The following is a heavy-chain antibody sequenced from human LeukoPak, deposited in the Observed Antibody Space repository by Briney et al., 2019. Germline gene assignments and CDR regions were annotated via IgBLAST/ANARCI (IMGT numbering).Heavy chain of an antibody. J-gene: IGHJ3*02. V-gene: IGHV3-30*02. D-gene: IGHD3-10*01. CDR2: IWYDGSKT. CDR3: AKDTRYHGSGTYATAAFDI. CDR1: GFIFSNYG. Sequence: GGSLRLSCAASGFIFSNYGMHWVRQAPGKGPEWVAIIWYDGSKTYYADSVKGRLTISRDNSKNTLYVQMNSLRIEDAAVYYCAKDTRYHGSGTYATAAFDIWGQGTMVTVSS.